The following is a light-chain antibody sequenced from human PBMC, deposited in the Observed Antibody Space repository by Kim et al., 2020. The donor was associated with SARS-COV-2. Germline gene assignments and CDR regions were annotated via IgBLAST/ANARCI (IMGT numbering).Light chain of an antibody. CDR1: QSVSSSC. CDR2: GAS. J-gene: IGKJ1*01. CDR3: QQYGSSPPWT. V-gene: IGKV3-20*01. Sequence: PGKGATLSCRASQSVSSSCLAWYQQNPGQAPTLLLYGASSRATGIPDRFSGSGSGTAFTLTISRLEPEDFAVYYCQQYGSSPPWTFGQGTKVDIK.